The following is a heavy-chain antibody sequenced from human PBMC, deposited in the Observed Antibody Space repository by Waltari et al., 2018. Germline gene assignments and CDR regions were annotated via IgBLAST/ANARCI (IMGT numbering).Heavy chain of an antibody. D-gene: IGHD4-17*01. V-gene: IGHV3-7*01. J-gene: IGHJ4*02. CDR3: ARGGGLRRYYFDY. CDR1: GFTFSSYW. Sequence: EVQLVESGGGLVQPGGSLRLSCAASGFTFSSYWMSWVRQAPGKGLEWVANIKKDGSENTYVDSVKRRSTISRDNVKNSLYLQMNSLGAEDTAVYYCARGGGLRRYYFDYWGQGTLVTVSS. CDR2: IKKDGSEN.